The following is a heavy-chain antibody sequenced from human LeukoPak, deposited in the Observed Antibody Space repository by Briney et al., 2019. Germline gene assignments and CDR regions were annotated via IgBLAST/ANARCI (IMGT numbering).Heavy chain of an antibody. CDR1: GYTFTSYG. CDR3: ARGYSSSWYYFDY. V-gene: IGHV1-18*01. D-gene: IGHD6-13*01. J-gene: IGHJ4*02. Sequence: GASVKVSCKASGYTFTSYGISWVRQAPGQGLEWMGWISALNGNTNYAQKLQGRVTITADESTRTAYMELSSLRSEDTAVYYCARGYSSSWYYFDYWGQGTLVTVSS. CDR2: ISALNGNT.